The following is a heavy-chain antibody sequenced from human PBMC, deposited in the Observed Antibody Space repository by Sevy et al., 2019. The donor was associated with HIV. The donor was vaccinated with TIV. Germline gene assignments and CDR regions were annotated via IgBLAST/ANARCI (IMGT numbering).Heavy chain of an antibody. J-gene: IGHJ4*02. CDR2: IYTGGGT. CDR1: GFIVTSHY. V-gene: IGHV3-53*01. Sequence: GGSLRLSCAASGFIVTSHYMAWVRQAPGKGLEWVSSIYTGGGTYYADSVKGRFTISRDKSKNTRFLQMNSMSAEDTAFYYCARVPRYDEPYYFDYWGQGALVTVSS. D-gene: IGHD3-3*01. CDR3: ARVPRYDEPYYFDY.